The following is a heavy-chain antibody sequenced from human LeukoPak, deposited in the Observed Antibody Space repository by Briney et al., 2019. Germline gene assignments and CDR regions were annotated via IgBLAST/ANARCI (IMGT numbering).Heavy chain of an antibody. J-gene: IGHJ5*01. V-gene: IGHV3-49*03. Sequence: AGGSLRLSCTASGFTFGDYAMSWLRQAPGKGLEWVGFIRSKAYGGTTEYAASLKGRITISRDDSKTIAYLQMSSLKTEDTAVYYCSRGRRSPDSWGQGTLVTVSS. CDR2: IRSKAYGGTT. CDR3: SRGRRSPDS. CDR1: GFTFGDYA. D-gene: IGHD5-24*01.